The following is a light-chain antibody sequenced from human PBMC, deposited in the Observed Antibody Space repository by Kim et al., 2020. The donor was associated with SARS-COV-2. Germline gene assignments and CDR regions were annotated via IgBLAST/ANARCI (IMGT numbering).Light chain of an antibody. CDR3: QQYDEWPWT. CDR1: KRVNDN. Sequence: PGERVTLSCRSTKRVNDNLAWYQQKPGQPPRLLVYGGSVTPTYIPARFSGSGSKTEYTLTVTSLQSEDFAIYYCQQYDEWPWTFGQGTKVDI. CDR2: GGS. J-gene: IGKJ1*01. V-gene: IGKV3-15*01.